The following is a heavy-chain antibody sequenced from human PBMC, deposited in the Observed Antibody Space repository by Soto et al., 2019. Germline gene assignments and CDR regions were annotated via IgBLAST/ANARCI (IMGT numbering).Heavy chain of an antibody. CDR1: RFTFSDYS. Sequence: EVQLVESGGDLVQPGGSLRLSCAASRFTFSDYSMNWVRQAPGKGLEWVSYISGGGETIYYADSVRGRFTISRDNAKNSLFLHMSSLREEDTAVYYCARESPSSQWLPTRYFDYWGQGTLVTVSA. CDR3: ARESPSSQWLPTRYFDY. CDR2: ISGGGETI. V-gene: IGHV3-48*02. D-gene: IGHD6-19*01. J-gene: IGHJ4*02.